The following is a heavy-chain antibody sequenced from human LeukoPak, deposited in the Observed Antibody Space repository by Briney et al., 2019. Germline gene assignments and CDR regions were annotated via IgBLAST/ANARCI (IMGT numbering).Heavy chain of an antibody. D-gene: IGHD2/OR15-2a*01. V-gene: IGHV3-30*18. CDR2: ISYDGTNK. J-gene: IGHJ6*02. Sequence: PGRSLRLSCAASGFTFSNYAMHWVRQAPGMGLEWVAVISYDGTNKYYPDSVKGRFTISRDNSYNTLYLQMDSLTAEDTAVYYCAKESTTYYYYGMHVWGQGTTVTVSS. CDR1: GFTFSNYA. CDR3: AKESTTYYYYGMHV.